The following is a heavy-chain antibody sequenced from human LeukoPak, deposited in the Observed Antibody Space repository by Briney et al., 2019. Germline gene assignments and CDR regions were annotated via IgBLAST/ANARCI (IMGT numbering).Heavy chain of an antibody. CDR1: GYSFTDYW. Sequence: GESLKISCQASGYSFTDYWIGWVRQMPGKGLEWMGIIYPSDSDTRYSPSFQGQVTMSADKSTSTAYLQWSSLKASDTAMYYCARGIVYYDVLTGYDPWGQGTQVTVSS. CDR3: ARGIVYYDVLTGYDP. J-gene: IGHJ5*02. CDR2: IYPSDSDT. V-gene: IGHV5-51*01. D-gene: IGHD3-9*01.